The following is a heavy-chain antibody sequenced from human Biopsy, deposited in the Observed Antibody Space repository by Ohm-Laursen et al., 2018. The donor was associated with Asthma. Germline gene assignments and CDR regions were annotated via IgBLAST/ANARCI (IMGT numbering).Heavy chain of an antibody. CDR3: AKARCYYFYCDMEV. Sequence: SVKVSCKSSGGTLNNYAINWVRQAPGQGLEWMGGISPIFGSIKYAQKFQDRVTIGADVFRNTVHLELSSLRSEDTAVLYCAKARCYYFYCDMEVWGQGTPVTVSS. CDR2: ISPIFGSI. J-gene: IGHJ4*02. CDR1: GGTLNNYA. V-gene: IGHV1-69*01. D-gene: IGHD3-3*01.